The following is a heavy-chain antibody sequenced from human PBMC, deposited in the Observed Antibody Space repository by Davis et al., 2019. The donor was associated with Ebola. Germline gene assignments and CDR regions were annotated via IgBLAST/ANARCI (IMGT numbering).Heavy chain of an antibody. CDR3: ARHGIGYCSSTSCYHLLHYYGMDV. CDR2: IYYSWST. D-gene: IGHD2-2*01. CDR1: GGSISSSSYY. Sequence: GSLRLSCTVSGGSISSSSYYWGWIRQPPGKGLEWIGSIYYSWSTYYNPSLKSRVTISVDTSKNQFSLKLSSVTAADTAVYYCARHGIGYCSSTSCYHLLHYYGMDVWGQGTTVTVSS. J-gene: IGHJ6*02. V-gene: IGHV4-39*01.